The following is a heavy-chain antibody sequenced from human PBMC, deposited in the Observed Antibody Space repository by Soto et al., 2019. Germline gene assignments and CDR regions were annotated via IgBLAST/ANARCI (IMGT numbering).Heavy chain of an antibody. D-gene: IGHD3-10*01. CDR2: ISVNNGNI. CDR3: ATTYGSGDYFPPFEY. V-gene: IGHV1-18*01. J-gene: IGHJ4*02. Sequence: QVQLLQSGAEVKKPGASVKVSCKASGYMFNTYGITWVRQAPGQGLEWMGWISVNNGNIDYAQKFEGRLTMTTDTSKRPPNMELKSLTADDPAVYYSATTYGSGDYFPPFEYGGQGTPVSVSS. CDR1: GYMFNTYG.